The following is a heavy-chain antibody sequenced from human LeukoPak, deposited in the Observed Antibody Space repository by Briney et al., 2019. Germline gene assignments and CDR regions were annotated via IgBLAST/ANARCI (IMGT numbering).Heavy chain of an antibody. CDR2: IYYSGST. J-gene: IGHJ6*02. CDR1: GGSISSYY. Sequence: PSETLSLTCTVSGGSISSYYWSWIRQPPGKGQEWIGYIYYSGSTNYNPSLKSRVTISADTSKNQFSLKLSSVTAADTAVYYCARLLYSSGWYGRYYYYYGMDVWGQGTTVTVSS. D-gene: IGHD6-19*01. CDR3: ARLLYSSGWYGRYYYYYGMDV. V-gene: IGHV4-59*08.